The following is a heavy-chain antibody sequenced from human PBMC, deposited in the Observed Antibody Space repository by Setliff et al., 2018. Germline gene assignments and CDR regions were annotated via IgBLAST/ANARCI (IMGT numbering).Heavy chain of an antibody. D-gene: IGHD3-22*01. Sequence: LRLSCAASGLTVSSSYMSWVRQAPGKGLEWVSIIYSGGYTNYADSVKGRFTISRDNSKNTLYLQMNSLRAEDTAVYYCARDVQGGGYPDYWGQGTLVTVSS. CDR3: ARDVQGGGYPDY. J-gene: IGHJ4*02. CDR2: IYSGGYT. CDR1: GLTVSSSY. V-gene: IGHV3-53*01.